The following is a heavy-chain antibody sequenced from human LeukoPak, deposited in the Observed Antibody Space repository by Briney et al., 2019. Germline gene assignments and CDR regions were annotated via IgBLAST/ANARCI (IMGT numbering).Heavy chain of an antibody. V-gene: IGHV3-33*01. CDR1: GFTFSNYG. J-gene: IGHJ6*02. Sequence: PGGSLRLSCAASGFTFSNYGMHWVRQAPGKGLEWVAIIWYDGSNKYYAGSVKGRFTISRDNSKNTLYLQMNSLRAEDTAVFYCARSFLTDAYSSNWYRYYYGMDVWGQGTTVTVSS. D-gene: IGHD6-13*01. CDR2: IWYDGSNK. CDR3: ARSFLTDAYSSNWYRYYYGMDV.